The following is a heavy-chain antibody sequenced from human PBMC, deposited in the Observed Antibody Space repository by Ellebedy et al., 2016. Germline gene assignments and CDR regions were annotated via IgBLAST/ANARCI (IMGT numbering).Heavy chain of an antibody. J-gene: IGHJ4*02. V-gene: IGHV3-23*01. CDR3: AKDGNTAMVHY. CDR2: ISGSGGST. Sequence: ETLSLTCAVYGGPFSGYYWNWIRQAPGKGLEWVSAISGSGGSTYYADSVKGRFTISRDNSKNTLYLQMNSLRAEDTAVYYCAKDGNTAMVHYWGQGTLVTVSS. CDR1: GGPFSGYY. D-gene: IGHD5-18*01.